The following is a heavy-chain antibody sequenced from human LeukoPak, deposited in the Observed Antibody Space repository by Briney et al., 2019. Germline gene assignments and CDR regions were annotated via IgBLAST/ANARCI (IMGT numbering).Heavy chain of an antibody. D-gene: IGHD2-2*01. CDR1: GFSVSNNY. Sequence: GGSLRLSCAASGFSVSNNYMSWVRQAPGKGLEWVSFIYNTGSTKYADSVKGRFTISRDSSKNTLYLQMNSLRAEDTALYYCGRWYCSSTTCYYDYWGQGTLVTVSS. J-gene: IGHJ4*02. CDR3: GRWYCSSTTCYYDY. CDR2: IYNTGST. V-gene: IGHV3-53*01.